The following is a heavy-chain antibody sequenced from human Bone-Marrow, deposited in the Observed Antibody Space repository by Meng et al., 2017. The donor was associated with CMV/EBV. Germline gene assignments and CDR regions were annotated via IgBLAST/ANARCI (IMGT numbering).Heavy chain of an antibody. D-gene: IGHD2-2*01. CDR3: ASSPLEYCSSISCYLLRPLYYYYGMDV. CDR2: SNAGNGNT. V-gene: IGHV1-3*02. CDR1: GYTFTSYA. Sequence: ASVKVSCKASGYTFTSYAMHWVRQAPGQRLEWMGWSNAGNGNTKYSQEFQGRVTITRDTSASTAYMELSSLRSEDMAVYYCASSPLEYCSSISCYLLRPLYYYYGMDVWGQGTTVTVSS. J-gene: IGHJ6*02.